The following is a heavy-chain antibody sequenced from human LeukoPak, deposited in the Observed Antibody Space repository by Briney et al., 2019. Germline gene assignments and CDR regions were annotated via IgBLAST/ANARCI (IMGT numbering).Heavy chain of an antibody. Sequence: GGPLRLSCAASVFTFSSYSMNWVRQAPGKGLGWVSSISSSSSYIYYADSVKGRFTISRDNAKNSLYLQMNSLRAEDTAVYYCARWDPLGSSTSSDYYYGMDVWGQGTTVTVSS. CDR3: ARWDPLGSSTSSDYYYGMDV. V-gene: IGHV3-21*01. J-gene: IGHJ6*02. CDR2: ISSSSSYI. CDR1: VFTFSSYS. D-gene: IGHD2-2*01.